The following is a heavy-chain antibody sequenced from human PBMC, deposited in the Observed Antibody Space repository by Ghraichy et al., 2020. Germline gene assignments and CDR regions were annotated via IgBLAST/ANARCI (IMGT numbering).Heavy chain of an antibody. D-gene: IGHD3-10*01. J-gene: IGHJ4*02. CDR3: AKDLGAYTFGSGSYCLF. V-gene: IGHV3-23*01. CDR1: GFTFGIYA. Sequence: GGSLRLSCAASGFTFGIYAMSWVRQAPGKGLKWVSSISGSGDGTSYADSVKGRFTISRDNSKNTLFLQMNSLRAEDTAVYYCAKDLGAYTFGSGSYCLFWGQGTLVTVSS. CDR2: ISGSGDGT.